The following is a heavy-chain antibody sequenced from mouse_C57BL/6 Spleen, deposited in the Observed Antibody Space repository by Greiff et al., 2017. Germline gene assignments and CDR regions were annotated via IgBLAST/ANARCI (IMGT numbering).Heavy chain of an antibody. CDR1: GFNIKNTY. D-gene: IGHD2-3*01. Sequence: VHVKQSVAELVRPGASVKLSCTASGFNIKNTYMHWVKQRPEQGLEWIGRIDPANGNTKYAPKFQGKATITADTSSNTAYLQLSSLTSEDTAIYYCARDDGYYEDYFDYWGQGTTLTVSS. J-gene: IGHJ2*01. V-gene: IGHV14-3*01. CDR3: ARDDGYYEDYFDY. CDR2: IDPANGNT.